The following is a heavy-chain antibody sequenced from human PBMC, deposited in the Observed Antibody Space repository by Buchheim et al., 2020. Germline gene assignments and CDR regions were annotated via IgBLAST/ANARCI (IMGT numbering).Heavy chain of an antibody. V-gene: IGHV3-11*04. CDR1: GFTFSDYY. Sequence: QAQLVQSGGGLVKPGGSLILSCVASGFTFSDYYMYWYRQTPGKGLEWLAYISGDSRTIYYADSVKGRFALSRDNAKNSLYLQMNSLRAEDTAVYYCARDRYDFWSGYYLDYYYYYGMDVWGQGTT. CDR2: ISGDSRTI. J-gene: IGHJ6*02. D-gene: IGHD3-3*01. CDR3: ARDRYDFWSGYYLDYYYYYGMDV.